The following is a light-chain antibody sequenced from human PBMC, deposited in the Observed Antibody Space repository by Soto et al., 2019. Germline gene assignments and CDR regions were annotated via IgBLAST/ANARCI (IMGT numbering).Light chain of an antibody. CDR1: QSISSY. CDR3: QQSYSSPPT. CDR2: AAS. V-gene: IGKV1-39*01. Sequence: DIQMTQSPASLSASVGDRVTITGRASQSISSYLNWYQQRPGEAPKLLIYAASSLQGGVPSRFSGSGSGTDFTLTISSLQLGDFATYYCQQSYSSPPTFGQGTKVDIK. J-gene: IGKJ1*01.